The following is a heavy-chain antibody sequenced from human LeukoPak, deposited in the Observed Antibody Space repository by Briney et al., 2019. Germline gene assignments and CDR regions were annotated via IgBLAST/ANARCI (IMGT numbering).Heavy chain of an antibody. CDR1: GFTLSIYS. J-gene: IGHJ4*02. V-gene: IGHV3-48*01. CDR2: ISSSSSTI. Sequence: PGGSLRLSCAASGFTLSIYSMNWVRQAPGKGLEWVSYISSSSSTIYYADSVKGRFTISRDNAKNSLYLQMNSLRAEDTAVYYCAAIGYCSNTSCYGDYFDYWGQGTLVTVSS. CDR3: AAIGYCSNTSCYGDYFDY. D-gene: IGHD2-2*01.